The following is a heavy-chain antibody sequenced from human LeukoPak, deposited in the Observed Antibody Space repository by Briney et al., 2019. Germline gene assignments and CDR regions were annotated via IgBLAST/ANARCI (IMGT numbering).Heavy chain of an antibody. D-gene: IGHD3-9*01. Sequence: ASVKVSCKASRYTFTSYGIGWVRQATGQGLEWMGWMNPNSGNTGYAQKFQGRVTMTRNTSISTAYMELSSLRSEDTAVYYCASGYLDWLYYGMDVWGQGTTVTVSS. CDR2: MNPNSGNT. V-gene: IGHV1-8*02. CDR1: RYTFTSYG. CDR3: ASGYLDWLYYGMDV. J-gene: IGHJ6*02.